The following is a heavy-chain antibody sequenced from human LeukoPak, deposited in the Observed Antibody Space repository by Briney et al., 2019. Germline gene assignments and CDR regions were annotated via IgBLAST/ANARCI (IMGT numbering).Heavy chain of an antibody. CDR1: GGSISSFH. CDR2: IYYSGST. J-gene: IGHJ4*02. CDR3: ARHSFGIGLDY. D-gene: IGHD1-14*01. V-gene: IGHV4-59*08. Sequence: SETLSLTCTVSGGSISSFHWSWIRQPPGKGLEWTGYIYYSGSTNYNSSLKSRVTISVDTSKNQFSPKLSSVAAADTAVYYCARHSFGIGLDYWGQGTLVTVSS.